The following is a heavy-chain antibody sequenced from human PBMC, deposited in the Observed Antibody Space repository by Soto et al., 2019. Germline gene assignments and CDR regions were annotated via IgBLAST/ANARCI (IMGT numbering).Heavy chain of an antibody. V-gene: IGHV3-7*03. Sequence: RRLSCAASVFSCSIYWRNWVRQAPGKGLEWVANIKQDGSEKYYVDSVKGRFTISRDNAKNSLYLQMNSLRAEDTAVYYCARGSLGWPLDYWGQGTLVTVSS. J-gene: IGHJ4*02. CDR3: ARGSLGWPLDY. D-gene: IGHD6-19*01. CDR1: VFSCSIYW. CDR2: IKQDGSEK.